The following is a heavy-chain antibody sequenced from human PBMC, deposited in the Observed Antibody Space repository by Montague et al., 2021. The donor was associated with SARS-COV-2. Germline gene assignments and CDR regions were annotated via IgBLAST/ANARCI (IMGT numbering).Heavy chain of an antibody. CDR1: GFTFTSYG. D-gene: IGHD1-26*01. CDR2: ITVSGAGT. CDR3: AKRGSYFFDY. V-gene: IGHV3-23*01. Sequence: SLGLSCAASGFTFTSYGMAWVRQAPGKGLEWVSVITVSGAGTYYAESVEGRFTISRDHSRNTLFLQMNSLRAEDTAVYYCAKRGSYFFDYWGQGTLVTVSS. J-gene: IGHJ4*02.